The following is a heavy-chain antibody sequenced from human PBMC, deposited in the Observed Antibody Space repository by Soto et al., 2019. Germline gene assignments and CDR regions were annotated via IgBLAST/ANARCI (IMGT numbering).Heavy chain of an antibody. Sequence: SLSLSCESSGFAIRNNSTHWVRQTPGKGLQWVAVISFEGSHKYYADSVKGRFTVSRDNPKNTVSLQMDSLTVEDSALYYCVRAEGIEAAGSSRGVLWGQGTLVTVSS. J-gene: IGHJ4*02. V-gene: IGHV3-30-3*01. CDR3: VRAEGIEAAGSSRGVL. CDR2: ISFEGSHK. D-gene: IGHD6-13*01. CDR1: GFAIRNNS.